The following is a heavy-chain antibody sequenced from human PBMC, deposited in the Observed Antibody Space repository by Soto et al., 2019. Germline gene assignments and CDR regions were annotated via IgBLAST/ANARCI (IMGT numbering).Heavy chain of an antibody. D-gene: IGHD3-9*01. J-gene: IGHJ4*02. CDR3: ARAICLRRTVPAY. V-gene: IGHV1-18*01. CDR2: VRPYNGNA. Sequence: SSWVHQAPAQGLESMGWVRPYNGNANYTEKFQGRVSMTTDTSTTTAYMELTSLTSDDTAIYYGARAICLRRTVPAYLVQGTLDTGS.